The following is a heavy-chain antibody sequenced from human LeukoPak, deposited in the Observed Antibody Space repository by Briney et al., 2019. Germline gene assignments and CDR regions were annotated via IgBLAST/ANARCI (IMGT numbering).Heavy chain of an antibody. D-gene: IGHD3-22*01. V-gene: IGHV4-4*08. J-gene: IGHJ4*02. CDR2: IYTSGGT. CDR1: GGSISSYY. CDR3: ARHYYDSSGYYPTPDYYFDY. Sequence: SETLSLTCTVSGGSISSYYWSWIRQPPGKGLEWIGYIYTSGGTNYNPSLKSRVTKSVDTSKNQFSLKLSSVTAADTAVYYSARHYYDSSGYYPTPDYYFDYWGQGTLVTVSS.